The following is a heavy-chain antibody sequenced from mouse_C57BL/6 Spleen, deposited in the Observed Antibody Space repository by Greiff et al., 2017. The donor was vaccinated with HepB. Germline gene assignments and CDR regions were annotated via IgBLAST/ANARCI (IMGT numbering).Heavy chain of an antibody. V-gene: IGHV1-47*01. CDR2: FHPYNDDT. CDR1: GYTFTTYP. CDR3: ARGARRGNYFDY. D-gene: IGHD2-12*01. J-gene: IGHJ2*01. Sequence: QVQLKESGAELVKPGASVKMSCKASGYTFTTYPIEWMKQNHGKSLEWIGNFHPYNDDTKYNEKFKGKATLTVEKSSSTVYLELSRLTSDDSAVYYCARGARRGNYFDYWGQGTTLTVAS.